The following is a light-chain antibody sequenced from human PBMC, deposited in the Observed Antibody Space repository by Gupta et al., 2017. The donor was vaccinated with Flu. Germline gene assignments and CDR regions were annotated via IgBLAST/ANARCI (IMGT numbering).Light chain of an antibody. CDR1: QIVSTS. J-gene: IGKJ2*01. V-gene: IGKV3-15*01. CDR2: GAS. CDR3: QQYNRWPYT. Sequence: GERATLSCRASQIVSTSLAWYRQTPGQAPRLLIYGASTRATGIPPRFSGSGSGTDFTLTISSLQSEDFAVYYCQQYNRWPYTFGQGTKLEIK.